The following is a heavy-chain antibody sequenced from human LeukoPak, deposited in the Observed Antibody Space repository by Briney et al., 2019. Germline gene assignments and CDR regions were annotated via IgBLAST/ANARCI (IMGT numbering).Heavy chain of an antibody. CDR2: ISGSGGST. V-gene: IGHV3-23*01. J-gene: IGHJ4*02. CDR3: AKLAKYFYGSETYYFFEH. Sequence: GGSLRLSCAASGFTFSSYGMSWVRQAPGKGLEWVSAISGSGGSTYYADSVKGRFTISRDNAKNSLYLQMTSLRVEDTAVDYCAKLAKYFYGSETYYFFEHWGQGTPVTASS. CDR1: GFTFSSYG. D-gene: IGHD3-10*01.